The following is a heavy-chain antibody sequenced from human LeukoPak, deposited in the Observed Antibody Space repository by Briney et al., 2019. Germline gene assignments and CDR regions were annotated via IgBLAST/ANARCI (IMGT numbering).Heavy chain of an antibody. V-gene: IGHV3-33*01. CDR2: IWYDGSNK. J-gene: IGHJ4*02. CDR1: GFTFSNYG. Sequence: GRSLRLSCAASGFTFSNYGMHWLRQAPGKGLEWVAVIWYDGSNKHYADSVKGRFTISRDNSKNMLYLQMNSLRAEDTAVYYCARGGNNWNYRAYFDYWGREPWSPSPQ. D-gene: IGHD1-7*01. CDR3: ARGGNNWNYRAYFDY.